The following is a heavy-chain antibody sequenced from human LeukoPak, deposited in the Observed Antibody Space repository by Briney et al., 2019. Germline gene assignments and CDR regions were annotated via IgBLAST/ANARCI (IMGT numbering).Heavy chain of an antibody. CDR2: IYYSGST. CDR1: GGSISSYY. CDR3: ARLVVPAAEFDY. Sequence: SETLSLTCTVSGGSISSYYWSWIRQPPGKGLEWIGYIYYSGSTNYNPSLKSRVTISVDTSKNQFSLKLNSVTAADTAMYYCARLVVPAAEFDYWGQGTLVTVSS. J-gene: IGHJ4*02. D-gene: IGHD2-2*01. V-gene: IGHV4-59*01.